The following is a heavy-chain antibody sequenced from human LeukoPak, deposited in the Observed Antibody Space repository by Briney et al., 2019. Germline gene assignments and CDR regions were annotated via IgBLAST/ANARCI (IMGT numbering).Heavy chain of an antibody. V-gene: IGHV3-48*04. J-gene: IGHJ5*02. D-gene: IGHD2-2*01. CDR1: GFTFSSFS. Sequence: GGSLRLSCAASGFTFSSFSMNWVRQAPGKGLEWVSYISSSSVTIYYADSVKGRFTISRDNAKNSLYLQMNSLRAEDTAVYYCARGLVVVVPAASDYWFDPWGQGTLVTVSS. CDR3: ARGLVVVVPAASDYWFDP. CDR2: ISSSSVTI.